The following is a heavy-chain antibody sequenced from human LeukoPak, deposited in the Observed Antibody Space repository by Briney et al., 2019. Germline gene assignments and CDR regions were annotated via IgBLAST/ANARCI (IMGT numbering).Heavy chain of an antibody. CDR1: GGSISSSNW. V-gene: IGHV4-4*02. CDR3: AREEMPGKFDY. D-gene: IGHD1-26*01. CDR2: IYHSGST. J-gene: IGHJ4*02. Sequence: SETLSLTCAVSGGSISSSNWWSWVRQPPGKGLEWIGEIYHSGSTNYNPSLKSRVAISLDKSSNQFSLRLTPVTAADTAMYFCAREEMPGKFDYWGQGILVTVSS.